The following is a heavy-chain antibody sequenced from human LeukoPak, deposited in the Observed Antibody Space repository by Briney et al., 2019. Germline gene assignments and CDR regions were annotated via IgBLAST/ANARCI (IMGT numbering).Heavy chain of an antibody. CDR1: GGSISSYY. D-gene: IGHD3-22*01. CDR2: IYYSGST. CDR3: ARDDDSSGRAIDY. J-gene: IGHJ4*02. Sequence: PSETLSLTCTVSGGSISSYYWSWIRQPPGKGLEWIGYIYYSGSTNYNPSLKSRVTISVDTSKNQFSLKLSSVTAADTAVYYCARDDDSSGRAIDYWGQGTLVTVSS. V-gene: IGHV4-59*01.